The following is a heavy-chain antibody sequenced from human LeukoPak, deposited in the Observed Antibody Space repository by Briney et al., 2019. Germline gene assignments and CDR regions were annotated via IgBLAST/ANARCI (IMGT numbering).Heavy chain of an antibody. CDR3: ASSPGGYSSSCYDY. CDR1: GFVFTSYG. V-gene: IGHV1-46*01. CDR2: INPSGGST. D-gene: IGHD6-13*01. J-gene: IGHJ4*02. Sequence: ASVKVSCKASGFVFTSYGFTWVRQAPGQGLEWMGIINPSGGSTSCAQKFQGRVTMTRDTSTSTVYMELSSLRSEDTAVYYCASSPGGYSSSCYDYWGQGTLVTVSS.